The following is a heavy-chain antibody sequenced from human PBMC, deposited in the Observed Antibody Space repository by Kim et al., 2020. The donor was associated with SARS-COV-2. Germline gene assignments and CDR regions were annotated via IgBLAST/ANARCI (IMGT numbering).Heavy chain of an antibody. CDR3: ARSRRGFDP. CDR1: GGSISSYY. V-gene: IGHV4-59*08. Sequence: SETLSLTCTVSGGSISSYYWSWIRQPPGKGLEWIGYIYYSGSTNYNPSLKSRVTISVDTSKNQFSLKLSSVTAADTAVYYCARSRRGFDPWGQGTLVTVS. CDR2: IYYSGST. J-gene: IGHJ5*02.